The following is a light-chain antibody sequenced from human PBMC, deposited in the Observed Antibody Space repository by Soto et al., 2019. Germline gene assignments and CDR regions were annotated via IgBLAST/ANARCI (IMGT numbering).Light chain of an antibody. CDR1: QSVRSNY. Sequence: EIVLTQSPGTLSLSPGESATLSCRASQSVRSNYLAWYQQNPGQAPRLLIFAASNRATGIPPRFSGRGPGTAFTLTISTLEPEDFSVYYCQQYGRSPLTFGGGPKVDI. V-gene: IGKV3-20*01. CDR3: QQYGRSPLT. J-gene: IGKJ4*01. CDR2: AAS.